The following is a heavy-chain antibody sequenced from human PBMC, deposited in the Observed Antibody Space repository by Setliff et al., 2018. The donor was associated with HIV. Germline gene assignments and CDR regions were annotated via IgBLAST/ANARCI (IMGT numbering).Heavy chain of an antibody. Sequence: GGSLRLSCAASGFTFSNYAMNWVRQAPGKRLEWVSSITLDGARTYYADSVRGRFTISRDNSKNSLSLLMNSLRAEDTAVYFCARDKDMTVAFDLWGQGTPVTVSS. D-gene: IGHD3-22*01. CDR1: GFTFSNYA. J-gene: IGHJ4*02. CDR2: ITLDGART. CDR3: ARDKDMTVAFDL. V-gene: IGHV3-23*01.